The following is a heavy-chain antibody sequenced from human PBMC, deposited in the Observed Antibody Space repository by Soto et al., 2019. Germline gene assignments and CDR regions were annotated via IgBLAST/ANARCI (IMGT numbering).Heavy chain of an antibody. V-gene: IGHV4-39*01. CDR1: GGSISSSSYY. D-gene: IGHD6-13*01. Sequence: SETLSLTCTVSGGSISSSSYYWGWIRQPPGKGLEWIGSIYYSGSTYYNPSLKCRVTISVDTSKNQFSLKLSSVTAADTAVYYCARHGPDEYSSSWWFDYWGQGTLVTVSS. CDR3: ARHGPDEYSSSWWFDY. J-gene: IGHJ4*02. CDR2: IYYSGST.